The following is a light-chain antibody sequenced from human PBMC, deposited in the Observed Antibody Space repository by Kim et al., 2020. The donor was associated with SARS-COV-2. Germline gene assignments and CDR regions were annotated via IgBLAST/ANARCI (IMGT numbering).Light chain of an antibody. CDR2: GKN. J-gene: IGLJ2*01. V-gene: IGLV3-19*01. CDR3: KSRDSRGKVV. Sequence: SSELTQDPAVSVALGQTVRITCQGDSLRSYYATWYQQKSGQAPVLVFYGKNNRPSGIPDRFSGSSSGNTASLTITGAQAADEADYYCKSRDSRGKVVFGRGTKVTVL. CDR1: SLRSYY.